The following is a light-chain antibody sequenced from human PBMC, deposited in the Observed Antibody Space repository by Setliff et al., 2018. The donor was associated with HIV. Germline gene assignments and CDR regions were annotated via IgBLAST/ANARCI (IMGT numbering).Light chain of an antibody. CDR1: SSDVGGYNY. CDR3: SSYTSRTTVV. CDR2: DVT. J-gene: IGLJ2*01. V-gene: IGLV2-14*03. Sequence: QSVLTQPASVSGSPGQSITISCTGTSSDVGGYNYVSWYQQHPDNAPKLIIYDVTKRPSGVSNHFSGSKSDNTASLTISGLQAEDEADYYCSSYTSRTTVVFGGGTKVTVL.